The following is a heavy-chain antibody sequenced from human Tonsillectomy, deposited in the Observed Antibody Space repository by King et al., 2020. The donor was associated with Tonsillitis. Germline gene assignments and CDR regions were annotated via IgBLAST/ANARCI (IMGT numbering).Heavy chain of an antibody. CDR3: ARGIVGDYYYYAMDV. J-gene: IGHJ6*02. CDR2: IGTAGDT. Sequence: VQLVESGGGLVQPGGSLRLSCAASGFTFSSYDMHWVRQATGKGLEGVSVIGTAGDTYYPGSVKGRFTISRENAKNSLYLQMNTLRAGDTAVYYCARGIVGDYYYYAMDVWGQGTTVTVSS. D-gene: IGHD1-26*01. V-gene: IGHV3-13*01. CDR1: GFTFSSYD.